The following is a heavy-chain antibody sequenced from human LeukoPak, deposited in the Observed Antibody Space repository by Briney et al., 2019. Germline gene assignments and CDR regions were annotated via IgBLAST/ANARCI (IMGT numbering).Heavy chain of an antibody. V-gene: IGHV4-30-4*08. D-gene: IGHD6-13*01. CDR3: ARVSSWYRGEYFQH. CDR2: IYYSGST. Sequence: PSETLSLTCTVSGGSISSGDYYWSWIRQPPGKGLEWIGYIYYSGSTYYNPSLKSRVTISVDTSKNQFSLKLSSVTAADTAVYYCARVSSWYRGEYFQHWGQGTLVTVSS. CDR1: GGSISSGDYY. J-gene: IGHJ1*01.